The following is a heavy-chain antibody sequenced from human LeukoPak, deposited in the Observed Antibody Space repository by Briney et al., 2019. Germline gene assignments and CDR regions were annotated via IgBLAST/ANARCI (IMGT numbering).Heavy chain of an antibody. CDR2: IYPGDSDT. CDR3: ARREVAVAGFIDY. J-gene: IGHJ4*02. V-gene: IGHV5-51*01. Sequence: GESLKISCKGSGYSFSNYWIGWVRQMPGKGLEWMGIIYPGDSDTRYSPSFQGQVTISADKSISTAYLQWSSLKASDTAMYYCARREVAVAGFIDYWGQGTLVTVSS. D-gene: IGHD6-19*01. CDR1: GYSFSNYW.